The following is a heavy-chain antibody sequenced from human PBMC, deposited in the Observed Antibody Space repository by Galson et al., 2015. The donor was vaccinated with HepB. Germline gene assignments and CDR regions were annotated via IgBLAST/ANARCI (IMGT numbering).Heavy chain of an antibody. Sequence: SLRLSCAASGFTFSDYWMTWVRQAPGKGLEWVANIKQDGSEKNYVDSVEGRFIISRDNAKNSLYLQMNSLRAEDTAVYYCARGGGGSGWFALDYWGQGTLVTVSS. CDR1: GFTFSDYW. V-gene: IGHV3-7*03. J-gene: IGHJ4*02. CDR2: IKQDGSEK. CDR3: ARGGGGSGWFALDY. D-gene: IGHD6-19*01.